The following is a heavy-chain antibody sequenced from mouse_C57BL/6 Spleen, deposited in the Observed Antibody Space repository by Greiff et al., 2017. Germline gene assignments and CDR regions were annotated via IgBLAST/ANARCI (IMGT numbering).Heavy chain of an antibody. CDR1: GYTFTSYW. CDR2: IDPSDSYT. Sequence: VQLQQPGAELVMPGASVKLSCKASGYTFTSYWMHWVKQRPGQGLEWIGEIDPSDSYTNYNQKFKGKSTLTVDKSSSTAYMQLSSLTSEDSAVYYCARRYYYDEEGFDYWGQGTTLTVSS. V-gene: IGHV1-69*01. J-gene: IGHJ2*01. CDR3: ARRYYYDEEGFDY. D-gene: IGHD2-4*01.